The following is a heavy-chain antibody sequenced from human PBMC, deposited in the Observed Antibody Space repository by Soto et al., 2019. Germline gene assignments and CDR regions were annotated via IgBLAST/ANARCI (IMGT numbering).Heavy chain of an antibody. CDR2: ISGSGGST. D-gene: IGHD6-6*01. CDR1: GSPLGGFA. CDR3: ANPWWDSSSFDAFDI. J-gene: IGHJ3*02. V-gene: IGHV3-23*01. Sequence: EVQLLESGGAWEQLGGSRGPSGAASGSPLGGFAMSGVARAPGKGLEWVSAISGSGGSTYYADSVKGRFTISRDNSKNTLYLQMNSLRAEDTAVYYCANPWWDSSSFDAFDIWGQGTMVTVSS.